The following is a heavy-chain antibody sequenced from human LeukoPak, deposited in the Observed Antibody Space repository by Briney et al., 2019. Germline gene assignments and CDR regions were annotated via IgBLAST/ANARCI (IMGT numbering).Heavy chain of an antibody. Sequence: PSETLSLTCTVSGDSISSSTYYWAWIRQPPGKGLEWIASVHYSGRTFYKPSLKSRVTISVDTSKNQFSLELNSVTAADTALYYCAPGNSGYYFVWGQGTLVTVSS. CDR3: APGNSGYYFV. CDR1: GDSISSSTYY. CDR2: VHYSGRT. D-gene: IGHD3-22*01. J-gene: IGHJ4*02. V-gene: IGHV4-39*07.